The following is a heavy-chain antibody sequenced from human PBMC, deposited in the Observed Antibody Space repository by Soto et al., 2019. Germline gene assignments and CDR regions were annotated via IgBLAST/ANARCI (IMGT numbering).Heavy chain of an antibody. Sequence: QVQLVESGGGLVKPGVSLRLSCAASGFTFSDYYMTWIRQAPGKGLEWVSHITPRGKTNYYADSVKGRFTISRDNAKNSVSLHLDSLSVDDTAVYYCARVTNYRYFDLWGRGVLVTVSS. J-gene: IGHJ2*01. V-gene: IGHV3-11*01. CDR3: ARVTNYRYFDL. CDR1: GFTFSDYY. CDR2: ITPRGKTN.